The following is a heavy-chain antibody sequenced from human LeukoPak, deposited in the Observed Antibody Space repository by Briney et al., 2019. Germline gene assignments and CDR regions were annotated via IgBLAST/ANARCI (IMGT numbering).Heavy chain of an antibody. V-gene: IGHV3-23*01. CDR2: ISGSGGST. CDR3: ARALVGATEYYFDY. J-gene: IGHJ4*02. Sequence: GGSLRLSCAASGFTFSSYAMSWVRQAPGKGLEWVSAISGSGGSTYYADSVKGRFTISRDNSKNTLYLQMNSLRAEDTAVYYCARALVGATEYYFDYWGQGTLVTVSS. D-gene: IGHD1-26*01. CDR1: GFTFSSYA.